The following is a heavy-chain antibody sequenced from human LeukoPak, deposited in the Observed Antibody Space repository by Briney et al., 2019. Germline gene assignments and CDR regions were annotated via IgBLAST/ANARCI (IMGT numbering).Heavy chain of an antibody. Sequence: KPSETLSLTCTVSGGSISSYYWSWIRQPPGKGLEWIGYIYYSGSTYYNPSLKSRVTISVDTSKNQFSLKLSSVTAADTAVYYCARGNTADDIWGQGTMVTVSS. D-gene: IGHD5-18*01. V-gene: IGHV4-59*12. J-gene: IGHJ3*02. CDR2: IYYSGST. CDR3: ARGNTADDI. CDR1: GGSISSYY.